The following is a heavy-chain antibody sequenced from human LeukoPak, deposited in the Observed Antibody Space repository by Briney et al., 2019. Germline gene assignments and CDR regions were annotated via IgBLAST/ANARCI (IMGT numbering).Heavy chain of an antibody. D-gene: IGHD1-26*01. CDR1: GYSFTSYW. CDR2: IDPSDSYT. Sequence: GESLKISCKGSGYSFTSYWISWVRQMPGKGLEWMGRIDPSDSYTDYSPSFQGHVTISADKSISTAYLQWSSLKASDTAIYYCARRVGATGWFDPWGQGTLVTVSS. J-gene: IGHJ5*02. CDR3: ARRVGATGWFDP. V-gene: IGHV5-10-1*01.